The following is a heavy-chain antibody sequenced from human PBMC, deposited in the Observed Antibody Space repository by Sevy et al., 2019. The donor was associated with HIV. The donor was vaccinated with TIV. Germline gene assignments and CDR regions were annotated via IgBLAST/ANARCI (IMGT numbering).Heavy chain of an antibody. CDR2: ISTSTSTTTI. CDR3: ARAAGWFDA. V-gene: IGHV3-11*01. J-gene: IGHJ5*02. Sequence: GGSLRLSCAASGFTFNDYNLSWIRQAPGKGLEWVSYISTSTSTTTIYYADSVKGRFTISRDNAKNSIYLQMNSLRGDDTAVYYCARAAGWFDAWGQGTLVTVSS. CDR1: GFTFNDYN.